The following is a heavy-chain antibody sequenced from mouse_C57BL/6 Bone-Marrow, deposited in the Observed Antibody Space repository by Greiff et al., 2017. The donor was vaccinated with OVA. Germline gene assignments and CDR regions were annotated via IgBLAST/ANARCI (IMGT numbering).Heavy chain of an antibody. Sequence: EVQLVESGGDLVKPGGSLKLSCAASGFTFSSYGMSWVRQTPDKRLEWVATISSGGSYTYYPDSVKGRFTISRDNAKNTLYLQMSSVKSEDTAMYYCARRGTYYFDYWGQGTTLTVSS. CDR1: GFTFSSYG. CDR2: ISSGGSYT. V-gene: IGHV5-6*01. D-gene: IGHD3-3*01. CDR3: ARRGTYYFDY. J-gene: IGHJ2*01.